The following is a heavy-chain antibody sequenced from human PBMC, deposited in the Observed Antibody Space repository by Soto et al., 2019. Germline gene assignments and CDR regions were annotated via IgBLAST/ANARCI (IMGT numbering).Heavy chain of an antibody. CDR1: GGSMNSYF. CDR2: IYYSGST. J-gene: IGHJ4*02. V-gene: IGHV4-59*01. D-gene: IGHD1-26*01. CDR3: ARLRQSHGWADY. Sequence: PPETLSLTCSVAGGSMNSYFWSWIRQSPGKGLEWIGYIYYSGSTNYNPSLKSRVTISVDTSKNQFSLNLRSVTAADTAVYYCARLRQSHGWADYCGQGRLVTVSS.